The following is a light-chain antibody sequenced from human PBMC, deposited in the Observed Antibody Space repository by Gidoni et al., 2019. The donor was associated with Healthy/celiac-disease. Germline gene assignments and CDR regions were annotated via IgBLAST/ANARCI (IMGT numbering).Light chain of an antibody. V-gene: IGLV3-21*04. CDR1: NIGSNS. CDR3: QVWDSSSDQRV. CDR2: YDS. Sequence: SYVLPQPPSVSVAPGKTARITCGGHNIGSNSVHWSQQKPGQAPVLVIYYDSDRPSGIPERFSGSNAGNTATLTISRVEAGDEADYYCQVWDSSSDQRVFGGGTKLTVL. J-gene: IGLJ2*01.